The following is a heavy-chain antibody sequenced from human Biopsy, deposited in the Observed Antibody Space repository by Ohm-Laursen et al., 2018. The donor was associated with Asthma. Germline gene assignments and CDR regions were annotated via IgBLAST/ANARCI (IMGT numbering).Heavy chain of an antibody. D-gene: IGHD4-17*01. Sequence: SLRLSCTASGFTFGDYWMSRVRQVPGKGLEWVANIKHDGTEKNHVDSLKGRFTISRDNSKNTLYLQMSSLRVEDTAVYYCAKDPRIYGDNVAGMDVWGQGTAVNVSS. CDR2: IKHDGTEK. CDR3: AKDPRIYGDNVAGMDV. V-gene: IGHV3-7*01. J-gene: IGHJ6*02. CDR1: GFTFGDYW.